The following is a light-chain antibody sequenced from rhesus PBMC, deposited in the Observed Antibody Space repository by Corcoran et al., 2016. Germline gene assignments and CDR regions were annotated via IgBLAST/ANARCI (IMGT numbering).Light chain of an antibody. J-gene: IGLJ6*01. Sequence: QSAPTQPPAVSGSPGQSVTISCTGTGGDIGGNKYVSWYQHYPGRAPKVILYEVGKRPSGVSDRFSGSRFGNTASLTISGLQAEDEADYYCCSYTASSTFLFGTGTTLTVL. V-gene: IGLV2S7*01. CDR1: GGDIGGNKY. CDR3: CSYTASSTFL. CDR2: EVG.